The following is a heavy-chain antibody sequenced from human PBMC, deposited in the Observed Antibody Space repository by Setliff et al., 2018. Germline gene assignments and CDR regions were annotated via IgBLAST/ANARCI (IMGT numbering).Heavy chain of an antibody. CDR3: ARVVGADGIGIDY. V-gene: IGHV5-51*01. CDR2: MYPEDSDT. Sequence: PGESLKISCKASGYDFNTYWIAWVRQRPGNGLEWMGIMYPEDSDTKYSPSFQGQVTFSADKSISTAYLQWSSLKASGTATYYCARVVGADGIGIDYWGQGTVVTVSS. J-gene: IGHJ4*02. D-gene: IGHD2-15*01. CDR1: GYDFNTYW.